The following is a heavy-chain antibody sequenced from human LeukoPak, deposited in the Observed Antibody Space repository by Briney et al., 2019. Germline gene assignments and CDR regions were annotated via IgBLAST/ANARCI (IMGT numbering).Heavy chain of an antibody. CDR1: GYTFTSYG. V-gene: IGHV1-18*01. CDR2: ISAYNGNT. CDR3: ARESYDSSGYYLAAFDI. D-gene: IGHD3-22*01. Sequence: GASVKVSCKASGYTFTSYGISWVRQAPGQGLEWMGWISAYNGNTNYAQKLQGRVTMTTDTSTSTAYMELRSLRSDDTAVYYCARESYDSSGYYLAAFDIWGQGTMVTVSS. J-gene: IGHJ3*02.